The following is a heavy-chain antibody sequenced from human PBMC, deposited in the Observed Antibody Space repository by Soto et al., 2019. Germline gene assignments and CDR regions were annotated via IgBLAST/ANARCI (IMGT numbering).Heavy chain of an antibody. Sequence: SETLSLTCAVYGGSFSGYYWSWIRQPPGKGLEWIGEINHSGSTNYNPSLKSRVTISVDTSKNQFSLKLSSVTAADTAVYYCARGSQAPSDYWGQGTLVTVSS. CDR3: ARGSQAPSDY. J-gene: IGHJ4*02. CDR2: INHSGST. CDR1: GGSFSGYY. V-gene: IGHV4-34*01.